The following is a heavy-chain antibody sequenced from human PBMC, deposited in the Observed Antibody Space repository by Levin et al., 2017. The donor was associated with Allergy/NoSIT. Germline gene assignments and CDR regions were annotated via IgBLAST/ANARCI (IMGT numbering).Heavy chain of an antibody. CDR1: GGSISSSSYY. V-gene: IGHV4-39*01. J-gene: IGHJ4*02. D-gene: IGHD6-19*01. CDR3: ARLWGRIAVPSGY. CDR2: IYYSGST. Sequence: SETLSLTCTVSGGSISSSSYYWGWIRQPPGKGLEWIGSIYYSGSTYYNPSLKSRVTISVDTSKNQFSLKLSSVTAADTAVYYCARLWGRIAVPSGYWGQGTLVTVSS.